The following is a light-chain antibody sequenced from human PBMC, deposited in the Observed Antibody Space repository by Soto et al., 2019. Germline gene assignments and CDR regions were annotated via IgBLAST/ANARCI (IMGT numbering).Light chain of an antibody. CDR2: GAS. CDR1: QSVRTSY. Sequence: EIVLTQSPGTLSLSPGERATLSCRASQSVRTSYFAWYQQKPGKAPRLLIFGASSRATGIPDRFSGSGSGTDFTLTISRLEPEDFGHYYCQHYGNSPLTFGGGTKVEIK. V-gene: IGKV3-20*01. J-gene: IGKJ4*01. CDR3: QHYGNSPLT.